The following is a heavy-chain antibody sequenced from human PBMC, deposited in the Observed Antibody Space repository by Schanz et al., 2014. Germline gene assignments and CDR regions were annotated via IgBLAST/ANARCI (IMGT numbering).Heavy chain of an antibody. CDR2: ISSGGGTI. V-gene: IGHV3-48*01. J-gene: IGHJ4*02. Sequence: EVQLVESGGGLVQPGGSLRLSCAASGFTFSSYWMHWVRQVPGKGLEWVSSISSGGGTIYYADSVKGRFTISRDNAKNSLYLEMNSLRAEDTALYYCARDRRNADLDYWGQGTLVTVSS. D-gene: IGHD1-1*01. CDR1: GFTFSSYW. CDR3: ARDRRNADLDY.